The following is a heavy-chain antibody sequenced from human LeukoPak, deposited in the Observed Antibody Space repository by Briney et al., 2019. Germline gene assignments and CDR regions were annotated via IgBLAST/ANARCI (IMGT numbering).Heavy chain of an antibody. Sequence: GRSLRLSCAASGFTFSSYAMHWVRQAPGKGLEWVANINQDGSENYYVDSVKGRFTISRDNAKNSLYLQMNSLRAEDTAVYYCTKGRSNHYWGQGTLVTVST. CDR3: TKGRSNHY. CDR2: INQDGSEN. V-gene: IGHV3-7*01. D-gene: IGHD3-10*01. J-gene: IGHJ4*02. CDR1: GFTFSSYA.